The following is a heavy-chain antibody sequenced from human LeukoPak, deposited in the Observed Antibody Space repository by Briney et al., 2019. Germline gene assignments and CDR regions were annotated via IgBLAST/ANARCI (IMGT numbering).Heavy chain of an antibody. J-gene: IGHJ4*02. CDR3: AREGSSSLDY. CDR1: GDSVSCNSAA. V-gene: IGHV6-1*01. D-gene: IGHD6-6*01. CDR2: TYYRSRWYY. Sequence: SQTLSLTCAISGDSVSCNSAAWTWIRQSPSRGLEWLGRTYYRSRWYYDYAVSVKSRITINPDTSKNQFSLQLNSVTPEDTAVYYCAREGSSSLDYWGQGILVTVSS.